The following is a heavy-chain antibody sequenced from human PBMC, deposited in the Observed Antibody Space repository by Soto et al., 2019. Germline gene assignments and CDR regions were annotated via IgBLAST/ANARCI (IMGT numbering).Heavy chain of an antibody. J-gene: IGHJ6*02. CDR3: AKEGGSSLYYYYGMDV. V-gene: IGHV3-23*01. D-gene: IGHD1-26*01. CDR2: ISGSGGST. CDR1: GFTFSRYA. Sequence: GSLRLSCAASGFTFSRYAMSWVRQAPGKGLEWVSAISGSGGSTYYADSVKGRFTISRDNSKNTLYLQMNSLRAEDTAVYYCAKEGGSSLYYYYGMDVWGQGTTVTVSS.